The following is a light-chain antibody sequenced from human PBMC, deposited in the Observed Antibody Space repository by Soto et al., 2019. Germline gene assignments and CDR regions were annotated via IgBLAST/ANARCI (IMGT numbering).Light chain of an antibody. CDR1: SSDVGGYNY. CDR3: CSYAGSYSLGV. Sequence: QSALTQPRSLSGAPGQSVTISCTGTSSDVGGYNYVSWYQQHPGKAPKLMIYDVSKRPSGVPDRFSGSKSGNTASLTISGLQAEDEADYYYCSYAGSYSLGVFGTGTKLTVL. V-gene: IGLV2-11*01. CDR2: DVS. J-gene: IGLJ1*01.